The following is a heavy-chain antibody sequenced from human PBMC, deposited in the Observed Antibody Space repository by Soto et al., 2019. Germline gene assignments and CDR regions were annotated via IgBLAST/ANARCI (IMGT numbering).Heavy chain of an antibody. Sequence: GGSLRLSCAASGFTFSSYSMNWVRQAPGKGLEWVSSISSSSSYIYYADSVKGRFTISRDNAKNSLYLQMNSLRAEDTAVYYCARDQGYCSGGSCFDALDIWGQGTMVTVSS. CDR3: ARDQGYCSGGSCFDALDI. J-gene: IGHJ3*02. V-gene: IGHV3-21*01. CDR1: GFTFSSYS. CDR2: ISSSSSYI. D-gene: IGHD2-15*01.